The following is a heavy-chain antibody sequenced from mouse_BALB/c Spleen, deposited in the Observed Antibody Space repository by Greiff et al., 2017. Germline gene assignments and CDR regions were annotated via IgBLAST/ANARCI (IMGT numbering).Heavy chain of an antibody. Sequence: EVKLMESGGGLVKPGGSLKLSCAASGFTFSSYAMSWVRQSPEKRLEWVAEISSGGSYTYYPDSVKGRFTISRDNAKNNLYLQMSSLKSEDTAMYYCARDYAWFAYWGQGTLVTVSA. J-gene: IGHJ3*01. V-gene: IGHV5-6*03. D-gene: IGHD2-4*01. CDR2: ISSGGSYT. CDR3: ARDYAWFAY. CDR1: GFTFSSYA.